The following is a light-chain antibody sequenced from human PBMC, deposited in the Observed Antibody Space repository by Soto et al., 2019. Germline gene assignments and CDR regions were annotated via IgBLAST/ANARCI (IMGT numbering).Light chain of an antibody. CDR1: QSVTSF. Sequence: DIQMTQSPSSLSASVGDRVSITCRASQSVTSFLNWYQQRPGTAPKLLIYAASTLQSGVPSRFSGSGSGTDFTLTISSLQPEDSATYYCQQSASTTWTFGQGTKV. V-gene: IGKV1-39*01. CDR3: QQSASTTWT. CDR2: AAS. J-gene: IGKJ1*01.